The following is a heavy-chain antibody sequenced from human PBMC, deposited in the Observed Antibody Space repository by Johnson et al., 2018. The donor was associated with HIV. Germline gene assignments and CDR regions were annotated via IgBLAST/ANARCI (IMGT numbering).Heavy chain of an antibody. CDR1: GFTFSNSA. Sequence: QVQLVESGGGVVQPGRSLRLSCAASGFTFSNSAMHWVRQAPGKGLEWVAVISYVGTNEYYADSVKGRFTISRDNSKNTLYLQMNTLRTEDTALYYCAKVGRIVVAIGNDAFDIWGQGTMVTVSS. D-gene: IGHD2-21*01. CDR3: AKVGRIVVAIGNDAFDI. CDR2: ISYVGTNE. V-gene: IGHV3-30*04. J-gene: IGHJ3*02.